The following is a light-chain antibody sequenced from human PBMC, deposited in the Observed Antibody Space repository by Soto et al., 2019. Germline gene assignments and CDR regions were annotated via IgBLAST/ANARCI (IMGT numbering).Light chain of an antibody. CDR1: QSISNW. J-gene: IGKJ3*01. CDR3: HQYNSYS. Sequence: DIQMTQSPSTLSASVGDRVTITCRASQSISNWLAWYQQKPGKAPKLLIYDASTLESGVPSRFSGSGSGTEFTLTVSSLQPDDFATYYCHQYNSYSFGPGTKVDIK. V-gene: IGKV1-5*01. CDR2: DAS.